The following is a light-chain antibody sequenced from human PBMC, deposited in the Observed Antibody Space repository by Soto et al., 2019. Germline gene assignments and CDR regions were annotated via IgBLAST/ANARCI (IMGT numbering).Light chain of an antibody. CDR2: EDT. CDR3: HSYAPNNQV. V-gene: IGLV6-57*04. CDR1: SGSIADNY. J-gene: IGLJ3*02. Sequence: NFMLTQPHSVSESPGKTVIISCTRSSGSIADNYMQWFQQRPGSAPTIVIYEDTHRPSGVPARFSGSTDRSSNSASLTISGLKIEDEADYYCHSYAPNNQVFGGGTKLTVL.